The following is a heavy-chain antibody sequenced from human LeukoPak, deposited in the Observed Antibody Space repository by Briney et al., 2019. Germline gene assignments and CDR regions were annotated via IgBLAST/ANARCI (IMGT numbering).Heavy chain of an antibody. D-gene: IGHD4-23*01. CDR1: GFTFSSYA. Sequence: HPGGSLRLSCAASGFTFSSYAMSWVRQAPGKWLEWVSAIDSGGSTYYADSVKGRFTISRDNSRNTLYLQMNSLRAEDTAVYYCARSTVVTGRYYYYYMDVWGKGTTVTVSS. V-gene: IGHV3-23*01. CDR3: ARSTVVTGRYYYYYMDV. CDR2: IDSGGST. J-gene: IGHJ6*03.